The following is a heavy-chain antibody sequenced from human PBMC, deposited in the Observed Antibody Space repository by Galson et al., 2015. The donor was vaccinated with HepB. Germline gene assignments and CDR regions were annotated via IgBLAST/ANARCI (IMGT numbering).Heavy chain of an antibody. CDR3: ASASFIEYRKTRSEDAFDI. V-gene: IGHV1-69*06. D-gene: IGHD2/OR15-2a*01. J-gene: IGHJ3*02. Sequence: SVKVSCKASGGTFSSYTISWVRQAPGQGLEWMGGIIPIFGTTNYAQKFQGRVTITADKSTSTAYMELSSLRSEDTAVYNCASASFIEYRKTRSEDAFDIWGQGTMVTVSP. CDR1: GGTFSSYT. CDR2: IIPIFGTT.